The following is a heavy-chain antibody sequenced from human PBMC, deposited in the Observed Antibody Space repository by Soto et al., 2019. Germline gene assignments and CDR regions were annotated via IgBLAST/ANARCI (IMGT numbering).Heavy chain of an antibody. CDR2: ISAYNGNT. CDR3: ARAPLGGYYDFWSGYYVTFDY. Sequence: QVQLVQSGAEVKKPGASVKVSCKASGYTFTSYGISWVRQAPGQGLEWMGWISAYNGNTNYAQKLQGRVTMTTDTSTSTAYMELRGLRSDDTAVYYCARAPLGGYYDFWSGYYVTFDYWGQGTLVTVSS. D-gene: IGHD3-3*01. J-gene: IGHJ4*02. V-gene: IGHV1-18*01. CDR1: GYTFTSYG.